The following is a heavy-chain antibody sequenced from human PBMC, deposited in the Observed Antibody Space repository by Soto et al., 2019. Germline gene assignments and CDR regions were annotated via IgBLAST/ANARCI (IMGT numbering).Heavy chain of an antibody. D-gene: IGHD6-19*01. CDR1: GYTFTSYA. CDR3: ARVGAVAGLSY. CDR2: INAGNGNT. Sequence: QVQLVQSGAEVKKPGASVKVSCKASGYTFTSYAMHWVRQAPGQRLEWMGWINAGNGNTTYSQKLQGRVTNTRDTSASTAYMELSSLRSEDTAVYCCARVGAVAGLSYWGQGTLVTVSS. J-gene: IGHJ4*02. V-gene: IGHV1-3*01.